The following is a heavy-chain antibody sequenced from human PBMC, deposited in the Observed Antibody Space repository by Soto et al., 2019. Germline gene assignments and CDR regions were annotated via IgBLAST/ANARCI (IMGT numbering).Heavy chain of an antibody. J-gene: IGHJ6*02. CDR3: ARGVAAAAPVYYYYGMDV. V-gene: IGHV4-34*01. CDR1: GGSFSGYY. D-gene: IGHD6-13*01. CDR2: INHSGST. Sequence: QVQLQQWGAGLLKPSETLSLTCAVYGGSFSGYYWSWIRQPPGKGLEWIGEINHSGSTNYNPSLKRRVTISVDAPKYQYXLKLSSVTAADTAVYYCARGVAAAAPVYYYYGMDVWGQGTTVTVSS.